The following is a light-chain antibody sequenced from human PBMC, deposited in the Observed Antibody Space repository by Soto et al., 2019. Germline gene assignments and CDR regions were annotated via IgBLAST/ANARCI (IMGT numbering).Light chain of an antibody. CDR3: QQYGPAPCT. J-gene: IGKJ1*01. Sequence: EIVLTQSPGTLSLSPGERATLSCRASQRVSRYLVWYQHKPAQAPRLLIYGASTRATGIPDRFSGSASGTDCPLTISRPEPEDFAVYYCQQYGPAPCTFVQGTKVEIK. V-gene: IGKV3-20*01. CDR2: GAS. CDR1: QRVSRY.